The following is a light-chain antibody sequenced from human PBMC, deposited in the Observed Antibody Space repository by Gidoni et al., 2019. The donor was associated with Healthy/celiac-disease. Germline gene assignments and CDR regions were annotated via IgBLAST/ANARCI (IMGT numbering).Light chain of an antibody. Sequence: SSELTQDPAVSVALGQTVRITCQGDSLRSYYARWYQQKPGQAPVLVIYGKNNRPSVIPDRFSGSSSGNTASLTITGAQAEDEADYYCHSRDSSGNRWVFGGGTKLTVL. CDR2: GKN. V-gene: IGLV3-19*01. CDR1: SLRSYY. CDR3: HSRDSSGNRWV. J-gene: IGLJ3*02.